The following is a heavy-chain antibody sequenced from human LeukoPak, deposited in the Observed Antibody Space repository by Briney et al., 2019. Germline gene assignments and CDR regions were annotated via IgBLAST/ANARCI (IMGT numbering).Heavy chain of an antibody. V-gene: IGHV4-38-2*02. CDR2: IYHSGST. CDR1: GYSISSGYY. J-gene: IGHJ2*01. CDR3: AKVTLWYFDL. D-gene: IGHD3-16*01. Sequence: SETLSLTCTVSGYSISSGYYWGWIRQPPGKGLEWIGSIYHSGSTYYNPSLKSRVTISVDTSKNQFSLKLSSVTAADTAVYYCAKVTLWYFDLWGRGTLVTVSS.